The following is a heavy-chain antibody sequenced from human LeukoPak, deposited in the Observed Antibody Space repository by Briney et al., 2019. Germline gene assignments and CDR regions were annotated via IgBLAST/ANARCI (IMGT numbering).Heavy chain of an antibody. CDR1: GYSFTNYW. J-gene: IGHJ4*02. V-gene: IGHV5-51*01. CDR2: IYPDDSNT. Sequence: GSLRISCKGSGYSFTNYWIGWVRQMPGKGLEWMGIIYPDDSNTRYSPSFQGQVTISADKSISTAYLQWSSLKASDTAMYYCARHLSSNWYNEKAFDYWGQGTLVTVSS. CDR3: ARHLSSNWYNEKAFDY. D-gene: IGHD6-13*01.